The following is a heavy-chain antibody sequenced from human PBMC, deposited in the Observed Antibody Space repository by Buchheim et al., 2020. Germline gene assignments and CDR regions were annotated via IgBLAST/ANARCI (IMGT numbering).Heavy chain of an antibody. D-gene: IGHD3-22*01. V-gene: IGHV1-46*01. CDR1: GYTFTSYY. Sequence: QVQLVQSGAEVKKPGASVKASCKASGYTFTSYYMHWVRQAPGQGLEWMGIINPSGGSTSYAQKFQGRVTMTRDTSTSTVYMELSSLRSEDTAVYYCARVVFSYYYDSSGQNWFDPWGQGTL. CDR2: INPSGGST. J-gene: IGHJ5*02. CDR3: ARVVFSYYYDSSGQNWFDP.